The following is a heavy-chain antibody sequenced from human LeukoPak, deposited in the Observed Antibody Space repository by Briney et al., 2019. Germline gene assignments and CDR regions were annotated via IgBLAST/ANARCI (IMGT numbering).Heavy chain of an antibody. CDR2: ISGSGGNM. V-gene: IGHV3-23*01. Sequence: PGGSLRLSCAASGFTFTSYAMSWVRQAPGKGLEGVSVISGSGGNMYYADSVKGRFTISRDNSKNTLFLQMNSLRAEDTAVYYCAKDPFGASSGWNGFFDYWGQGTLVTVSS. J-gene: IGHJ4*02. CDR3: AKDPFGASSGWNGFFDY. CDR1: GFTFTSYA. D-gene: IGHD6-19*01.